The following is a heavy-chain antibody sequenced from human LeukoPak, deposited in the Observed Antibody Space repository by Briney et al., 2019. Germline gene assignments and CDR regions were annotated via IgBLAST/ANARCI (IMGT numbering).Heavy chain of an antibody. CDR2: INPNSGGT. CDR1: GYTFTGYY. CDR3: ARDRAERWLQFRVDPWFDP. Sequence: GASVKVSCKASGYTFTGYYMHWVRQAPGQGLEWMGWINPNSGGTNYAQKFQGRVTMTRDTSISTAYMELSRLRSDDTAVYYCARDRAERWLQFRVDPWFDPWGQGTLVTVSS. D-gene: IGHD5-24*01. J-gene: IGHJ5*02. V-gene: IGHV1-2*02.